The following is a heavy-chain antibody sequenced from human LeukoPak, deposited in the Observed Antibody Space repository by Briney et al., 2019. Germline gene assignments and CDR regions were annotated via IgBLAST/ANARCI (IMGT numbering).Heavy chain of an antibody. Sequence: SSETLSLTCAVYGGSFSGYYWSWIRQPPGKGLEWIGEINHSGSTNYNPSLKSRVTISVDTSKHQFSLKLSSVTAADTAVYYCARYIAVGRWFDPWGQGTLVTVSS. J-gene: IGHJ5*02. CDR3: ARYIAVGRWFDP. CDR2: INHSGST. CDR1: GGSFSGYY. D-gene: IGHD6-19*01. V-gene: IGHV4-34*01.